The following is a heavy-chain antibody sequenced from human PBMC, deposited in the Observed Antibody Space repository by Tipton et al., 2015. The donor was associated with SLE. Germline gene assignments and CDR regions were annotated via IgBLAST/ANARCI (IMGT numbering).Heavy chain of an antibody. CDR3: AKDQGSGRQWLARYGMDV. CDR2: ISGSGGST. Sequence: ATSGFTFSAYWMTWVRQAPGKGLEWVSAISGSGGSTYYADSVKGRFTISRDNSKNTLYLQMNSLRAEDTAVYYCAKDQGSGRQWLARYGMDVWGQGTTVTVSS. D-gene: IGHD6-19*01. V-gene: IGHV3-23*01. CDR1: GFTFSAYW. J-gene: IGHJ6*02.